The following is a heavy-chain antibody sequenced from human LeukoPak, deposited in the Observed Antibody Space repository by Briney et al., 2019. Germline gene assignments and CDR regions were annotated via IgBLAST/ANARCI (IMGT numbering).Heavy chain of an antibody. CDR1: GYSFISYW. CDR3: ARLRPSGWEQMNPYYFDY. CDR2: INPTDSDT. Sequence: GESLKISCKGSGYSFISYWIGWVRQMPGKGLEWMGIINPTDSDTRYSPSFQGQVTISADKSINTAYLQWSSLKASDTAMYYCARLRPSGWEQMNPYYFDYWGQGTLVTVSS. J-gene: IGHJ4*02. D-gene: IGHD6-19*01. V-gene: IGHV5-51*01.